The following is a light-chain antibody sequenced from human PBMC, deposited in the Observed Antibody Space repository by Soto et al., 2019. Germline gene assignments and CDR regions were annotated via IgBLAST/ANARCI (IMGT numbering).Light chain of an antibody. CDR2: EVS. J-gene: IGLJ2*01. CDR3: SSYASSDNVV. Sequence: QSALTQPPSASGSPGQSVTISCTGTSSDVGGYKFVSWYQQHPGKAPKLVIYEVSKRPSGVPDRFSGSKSGNTASLPVSGLQSEDEADYYFSSYASSDNVVFGGGTKLTVL. V-gene: IGLV2-8*01. CDR1: SSDVGGYKF.